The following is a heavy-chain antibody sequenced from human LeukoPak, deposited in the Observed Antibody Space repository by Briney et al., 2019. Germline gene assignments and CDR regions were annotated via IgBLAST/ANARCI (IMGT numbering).Heavy chain of an antibody. CDR3: ARARPWDSSRSYYFGMDV. CDR2: IPGSGGAT. Sequence: GGCLRLSCEASGFTFSSYAIRWVRQAAGTGRGWVSSIPGSGGATYYADSVRGRFSISRDSSKNTVYLQMNSLRDEDTAVYYCARARPWDSSRSYYFGMDVWGHGTAVTVSS. V-gene: IGHV3-23*01. CDR1: GFTFSSYA. J-gene: IGHJ6*02. D-gene: IGHD3-22*01.